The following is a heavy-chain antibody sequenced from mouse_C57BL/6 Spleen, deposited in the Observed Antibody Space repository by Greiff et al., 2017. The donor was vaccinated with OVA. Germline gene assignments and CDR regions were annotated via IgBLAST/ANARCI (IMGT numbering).Heavy chain of an antibody. CDR1: GFTFTDDY. J-gene: IGHJ3*01. CDR3: TTALYGYDASWFAY. V-gene: IGHV14-4*01. D-gene: IGHD2-14*01. Sequence: VQLQQSGAELVRPGASVKLSCTASGFTFTDDYMHWVKQRPEQGLEWIGWIDPENGDTEYASKFQGKATITADTSSNTAYLQLSSLTAEDTAVYYGTTALYGYDASWFAYWGQGTLVTVSA. CDR2: IDPENGDT.